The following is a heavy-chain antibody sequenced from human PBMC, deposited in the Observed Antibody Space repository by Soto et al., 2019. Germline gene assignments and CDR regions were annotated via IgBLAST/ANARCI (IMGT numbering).Heavy chain of an antibody. CDR2: IHYSGST. Sequence: SETLSLTCAVSGGSISSGAYSWSWIRQPPGKGLEWIGFIHYSGSTNYNPSLKGRVTMSVDTSKNQFSLKLSSVTAADTAVYYCARGRPPGRLRYYYGSGSYAYWGKGTRVTVSS. V-gene: IGHV4-61*08. D-gene: IGHD3-10*01. CDR1: GGSISSGAYS. J-gene: IGHJ4*02. CDR3: ARGRPPGRLRYYYGSGSYAY.